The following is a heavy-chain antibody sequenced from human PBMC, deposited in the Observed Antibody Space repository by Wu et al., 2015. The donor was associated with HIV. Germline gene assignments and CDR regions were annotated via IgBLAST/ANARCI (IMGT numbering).Heavy chain of an antibody. J-gene: IGHJ3*02. Sequence: QVQLVQSGAEVKKLGASVKVSCKASGYTFTSYGISWVRQAPGQGLEWMGWISAYNGNTNYAQKLQGRVTMTTDTSTSTAYMELRSLRSDDTAVYYCARDNLLGWERHDAFDIVGPRDNGHRLF. CDR1: GYTFTSYG. CDR3: ARDNLLGWERHDAFDI. CDR2: ISAYNGNT. D-gene: IGHD3-16*01. V-gene: IGHV1-18*01.